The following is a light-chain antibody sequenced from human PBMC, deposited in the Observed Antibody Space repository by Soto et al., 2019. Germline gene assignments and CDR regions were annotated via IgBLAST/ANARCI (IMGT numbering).Light chain of an antibody. CDR1: QSVTSNY. Sequence: EIVLTQSPGTLSLSPGERATLSCRASQSVTSNYLAWYQQKPGQAPMLLIFGASNRATGIPDRFSGSGSGTDFTLTITRLEPEDFAVYYCQQYGSSPPYPFGRGTRLEIK. V-gene: IGKV3-20*01. CDR2: GAS. J-gene: IGKJ5*01. CDR3: QQYGSSPPYP.